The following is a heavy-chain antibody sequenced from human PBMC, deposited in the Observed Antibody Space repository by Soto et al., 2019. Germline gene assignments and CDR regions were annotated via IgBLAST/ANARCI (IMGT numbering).Heavy chain of an antibody. D-gene: IGHD3-22*01. J-gene: IGHJ5*02. CDR3: ARDALNYYDSSGRNWFDP. Sequence: SETLSLTCTVSGGSISSYYWSWIRQPPGKGLEWIGYIYYSGSTNYNPSHKSRVTISVDTSKNQFSLKLSSVTAADTAVYYCARDALNYYDSSGRNWFDPWGQGTLVTVS. V-gene: IGHV4-59*01. CDR1: GGSISSYY. CDR2: IYYSGST.